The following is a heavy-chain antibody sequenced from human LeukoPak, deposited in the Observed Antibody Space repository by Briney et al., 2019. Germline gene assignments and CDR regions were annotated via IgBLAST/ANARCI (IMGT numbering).Heavy chain of an antibody. CDR1: GFTFSSHE. CDR3: ASMYFSQYLQH. D-gene: IGHD2-8*01. Sequence: GGSLRLSCAGSGFTFSSHELNWVRQAPGKGLEWVSVIYSGGSTYYSDSVKGRFTISRDNSKNTLYLQMNSLRAEDTAVYYCASMYFSQYLQHWGQGTLVTVSS. J-gene: IGHJ1*01. V-gene: IGHV3-53*01. CDR2: IYSGGST.